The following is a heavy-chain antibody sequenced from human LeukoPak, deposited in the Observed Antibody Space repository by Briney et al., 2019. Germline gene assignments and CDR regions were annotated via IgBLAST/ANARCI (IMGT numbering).Heavy chain of an antibody. V-gene: IGHV3-53*01. CDR3: ARLVATTGRLYFDY. CDR2: IYSGGNT. J-gene: IGHJ4*02. D-gene: IGHD1-1*01. Sequence: GGSLRLSCAASGFTVSSNYMGWVRQAPGKGLEYVSVIYSGGNTYYACSVKGRFTISRDNSKNTVYLQMNSLRAEDTAVFYCARLVATTGRLYFDYWGQGNLVTVSS. CDR1: GFTVSSNY.